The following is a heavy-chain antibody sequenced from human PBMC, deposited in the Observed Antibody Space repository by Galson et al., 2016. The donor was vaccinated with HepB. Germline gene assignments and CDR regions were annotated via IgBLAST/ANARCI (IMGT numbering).Heavy chain of an antibody. CDR1: GFIFGDSA. CDR3: AVWLQAHFDH. CDR2: ISPGIRNR. D-gene: IGHD5-24*01. Sequence: SLRLSCAASGFIFGDSAMGWVRQVPGEGLEWVSIISPGIRNRHYGDSVKGRFTISRDDAQDTLYLQMDGLRDEDTGRYYWAVWLQAHFDHWGQGTFVTVSS. V-gene: IGHV3-23*01. J-gene: IGHJ4*02.